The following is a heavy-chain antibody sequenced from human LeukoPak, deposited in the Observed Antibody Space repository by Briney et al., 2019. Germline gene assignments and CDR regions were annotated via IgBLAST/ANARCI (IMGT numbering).Heavy chain of an antibody. CDR3: ARVAGSRRFGESDY. J-gene: IGHJ4*02. D-gene: IGHD3-10*01. CDR2: IKQNGSEK. V-gene: IGHV3-7*01. Sequence: PGGSLRLSCAASGFTFSSYSMNWVRQAPGKGLEWVANIKQNGSEKYYMDSVKGRFTISRDNAKNSLYLQMNSLRAEDTAVYYCARVAGSRRFGESDYWGQGTLVTVSS. CDR1: GFTFSSYS.